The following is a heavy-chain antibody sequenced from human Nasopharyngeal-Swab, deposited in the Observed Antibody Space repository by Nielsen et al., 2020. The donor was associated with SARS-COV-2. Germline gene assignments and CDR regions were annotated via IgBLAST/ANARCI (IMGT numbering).Heavy chain of an antibody. CDR1: GFTFSSYS. V-gene: IGHV3-48*04. D-gene: IGHD2-15*01. CDR2: ISSSSSTI. Sequence: GESLKISCAASGFTFSSYSMNWVRQAPGKGLEWVSYISSSSSTIYYADSVKGRFTISRVNAKNSLYLQMNSLRAEDTAVYYCAGGYCSGGSCYPTPPYYYYGMDVWGQGTTVTVSS. CDR3: AGGYCSGGSCYPTPPYYYYGMDV. J-gene: IGHJ6*02.